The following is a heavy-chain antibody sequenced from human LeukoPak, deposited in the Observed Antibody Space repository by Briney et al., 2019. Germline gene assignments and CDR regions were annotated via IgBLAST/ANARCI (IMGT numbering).Heavy chain of an antibody. J-gene: IGHJ4*02. CDR1: GFTFSSYG. D-gene: IGHD2-8*02. CDR3: ERYNTGSLDY. CDR2: ICYDGSKK. V-gene: IGHV3-33*01. Sequence: GGSLRLSCAASGFTFSSYGMHWFRQAPGKGLEWVAVICYDGSKKYYADSVKGRFTISRDNSKNTLYLQMNSLRAEDTDVYYCERYNTGSLDYWGQGTLVTVSS.